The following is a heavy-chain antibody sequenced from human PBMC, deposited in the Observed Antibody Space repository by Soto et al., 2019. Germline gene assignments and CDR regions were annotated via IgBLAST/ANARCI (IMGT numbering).Heavy chain of an antibody. V-gene: IGHV4-4*07. Sequence: SETLSLTCSVSGASISNFYWSWIRQSAGKGLEWIGRLYTRGTTDYNPSLKSRVTMSIDTPKNRVSLSLTSVTAADTAVYYCAKGGTYYFDSWGQGTVVTVSS. CDR1: GASISNFY. D-gene: IGHD3-16*01. CDR3: AKGGTYYFDS. CDR2: LYTRGTT. J-gene: IGHJ4*02.